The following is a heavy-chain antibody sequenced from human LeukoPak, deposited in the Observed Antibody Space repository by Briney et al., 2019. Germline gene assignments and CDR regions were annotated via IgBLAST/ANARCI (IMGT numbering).Heavy chain of an antibody. Sequence: PSETLSLTCTVSGGSISSYYWSWNRQPAGKGLEWIGRIYTSGSTNYNPSLKSRVTMSVDTSKNQFSLKLSSVTAADTAVYYCARDEIKATGGYSYGHRGYYMDVWGKGTTVTVSS. D-gene: IGHD5-18*01. CDR3: ARDEIKATGGYSYGHRGYYMDV. CDR1: GGSISSYY. CDR2: IYTSGST. J-gene: IGHJ6*03. V-gene: IGHV4-4*07.